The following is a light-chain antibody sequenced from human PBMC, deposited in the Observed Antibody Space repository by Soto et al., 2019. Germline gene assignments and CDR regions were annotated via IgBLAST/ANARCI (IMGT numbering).Light chain of an antibody. CDR1: QSISKY. V-gene: IGKV1-39*01. Sequence: DSPITQSPSSLSASVGDRVTITCRASQSISKYLNWYQQKPGKAPKLLIYAASTLQSGVPSRFSGSESGTDFTLTISSLQPEDFATYYCQQSYNLKFTFGPGTKVDIK. J-gene: IGKJ3*01. CDR2: AAS. CDR3: QQSYNLKFT.